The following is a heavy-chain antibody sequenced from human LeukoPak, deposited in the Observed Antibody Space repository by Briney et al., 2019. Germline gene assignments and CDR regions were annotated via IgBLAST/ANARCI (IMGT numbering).Heavy chain of an antibody. D-gene: IGHD3-22*01. CDR2: IIPILGIA. J-gene: IGHJ4*02. V-gene: IGHV1-69*04. Sequence: SVKVSCKASGGTFSSYAVSWVRQAPGQGLEWMGRIIPILGIANYAQKFQGRVTITADKSTSTAYMELSSLRSEDTAVYYCASGNYDSSGYYWYWGQGTLVTVSS. CDR1: GGTFSSYA. CDR3: ASGNYDSSGYYWY.